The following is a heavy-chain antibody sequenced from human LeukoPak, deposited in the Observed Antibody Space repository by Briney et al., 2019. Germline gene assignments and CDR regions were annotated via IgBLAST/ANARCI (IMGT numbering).Heavy chain of an antibody. V-gene: IGHV4-61*02. J-gene: IGHJ4*02. Sequence: SETLSLTCTVSGGSISSGSYYWRWIRQPAGKGLQWIGRIYTSGSTNYNPSLKSRVTISVDRSKNQFSLKLSSVTAADTAVYYCARTCSSTSCYTWGTFDYWGQGTLVTVSS. CDR3: ARTCSSTSCYTWGTFDY. D-gene: IGHD2-2*02. CDR1: GGSISSGSYY. CDR2: IYTSGST.